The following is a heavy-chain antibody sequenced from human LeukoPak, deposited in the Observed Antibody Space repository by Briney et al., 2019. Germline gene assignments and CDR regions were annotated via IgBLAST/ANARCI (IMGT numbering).Heavy chain of an antibody. V-gene: IGHV4-61*01. CDR2: IYYSGST. Sequence: SETLSLTCTVSGGSVSSGSYYWSRIRQPPGKGLEWIGYIYYSGSTNYNPSLKSRVTISVDTSKNQFSLKLSSVTAAGTAVYYCARVVVVPAAIGLYYYHYGMDVWGQGTTVTVSS. CDR3: ARVVVVPAAIGLYYYHYGMDV. CDR1: GGSVSSGSYY. J-gene: IGHJ6*02. D-gene: IGHD2-2*01.